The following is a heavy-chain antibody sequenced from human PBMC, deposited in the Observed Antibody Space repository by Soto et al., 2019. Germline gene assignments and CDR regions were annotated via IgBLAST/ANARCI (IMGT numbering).Heavy chain of an antibody. D-gene: IGHD3-16*01. Sequence: QVQLVQSGDEVRKPGSSVKVSCKASGYIFVNYGIAWVRQAPGQGLEWMGWISPYSGNTHYASKGQGRLPMPTDPPTSTAYMDLGSLTSDDTAVYYGAMVDNYVTPTPQDVWGQGPTVTVSS. J-gene: IGHJ6*02. CDR1: GYIFVNYG. CDR3: AMVDNYVTPTPQDV. V-gene: IGHV1-18*01. CDR2: ISPYSGNT.